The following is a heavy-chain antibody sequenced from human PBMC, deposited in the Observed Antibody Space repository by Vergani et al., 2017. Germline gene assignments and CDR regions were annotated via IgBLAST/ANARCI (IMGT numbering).Heavy chain of an antibody. CDR3: ARAYYYDSSGYNRGYWYFDL. J-gene: IGHJ2*01. V-gene: IGHV4-4*02. CDR1: GFTFSSYA. D-gene: IGHD3-22*01. CDR2: INHSGST. Sequence: VQLLESGGGLVQPGGSLRLSCAASGFTFSSYAMSWVRQAPGKGLEWIGEINHSGSTYYNPSLKSRVTISVDTSKNQFSLKLSSVTAADTAVYYCARAYYYDSSGYNRGYWYFDLWGRGTLVTVSS.